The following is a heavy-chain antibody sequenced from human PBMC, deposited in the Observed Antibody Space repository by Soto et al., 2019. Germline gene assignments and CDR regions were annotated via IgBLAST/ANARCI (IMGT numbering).Heavy chain of an antibody. D-gene: IGHD1-26*01. Sequence: VASVKVSCKASGGTFSSYAISWVRQAPGQGLEWMGGIIPIFGTANYAQKFQGRVTITADESTSTAYMELSSLRSEDTAVYYCARDRGSYPGPNWGQGTLVTVSS. CDR2: IIPIFGTA. CDR3: ARDRGSYPGPN. V-gene: IGHV1-69*13. CDR1: GGTFSSYA. J-gene: IGHJ4*02.